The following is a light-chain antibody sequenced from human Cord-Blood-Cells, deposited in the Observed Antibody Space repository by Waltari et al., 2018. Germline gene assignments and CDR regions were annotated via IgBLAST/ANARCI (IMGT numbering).Light chain of an antibody. CDR2: GAS. Sequence: IVLTQSPGTLSLSQGERATIACRASQSVSSSYLAWYQQKPGQAPRLLIYGASSRATGIPDRFSGSGSGTDFTLTISRLEPEDFAVYYCQQYGSSPYTFGQGTKVEIK. V-gene: IGKV3-20*01. CDR1: QSVSSSY. CDR3: QQYGSSPYT. J-gene: IGKJ2*01.